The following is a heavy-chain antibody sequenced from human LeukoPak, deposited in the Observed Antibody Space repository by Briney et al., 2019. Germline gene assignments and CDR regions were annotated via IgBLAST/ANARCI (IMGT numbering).Heavy chain of an antibody. D-gene: IGHD3-22*01. CDR1: GFTFSSYS. Sequence: GGSLRLSCAASGFTFSSYSMNWVRQAPGKGLEWVAVISYDGSNKYYADSVKGRFTISRDNSKNTLYLQMNSLRAEDTAVYYCAKDFNTAYYYDSSGYLHWGQGTLVTVSS. CDR2: ISYDGSNK. CDR3: AKDFNTAYYYDSSGYLH. J-gene: IGHJ4*02. V-gene: IGHV3-30*18.